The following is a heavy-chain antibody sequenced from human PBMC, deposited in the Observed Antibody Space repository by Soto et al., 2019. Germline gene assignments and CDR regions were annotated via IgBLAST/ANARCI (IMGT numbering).Heavy chain of an antibody. D-gene: IGHD4-4*01. CDR3: ARWPTVSRPTYGMDV. Sequence: QVLLVQSGAQVKNPVSSVKVSCKASGGTFISYVYNWVRQAPGQGLEWKGGIIPMFNITNFAQKFQGRITITADESTTTAYMELSSLRSEDTAVYYCARWPTVSRPTYGMDVWGQGTTVTVSS. V-gene: IGHV1-69*01. CDR2: IIPMFNIT. CDR1: GGTFISYV. J-gene: IGHJ6*02.